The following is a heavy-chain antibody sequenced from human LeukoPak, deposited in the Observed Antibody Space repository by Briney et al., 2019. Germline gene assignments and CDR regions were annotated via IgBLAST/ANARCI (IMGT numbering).Heavy chain of an antibody. V-gene: IGHV3-53*01. Sequence: GGSLKLSCAASGFTVSNNYMSWVRQAPGEGLEWVSVIYSGGSTNYADSVKGRFTISRDNSKNTMYLQMNSLRVEDTAVYYCARVVRPSSYFDYWGQGTLVTVSS. CDR2: IYSGGST. CDR1: GFTVSNNY. D-gene: IGHD6-6*01. CDR3: ARVVRPSSYFDY. J-gene: IGHJ4*02.